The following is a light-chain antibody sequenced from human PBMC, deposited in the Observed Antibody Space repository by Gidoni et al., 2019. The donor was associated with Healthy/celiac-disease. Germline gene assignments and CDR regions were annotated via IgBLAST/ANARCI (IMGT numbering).Light chain of an antibody. V-gene: IGKV1-33*01. CDR3: QQYDNLPWT. Sequence: DIQMTQSPSSLSASGGDRVTITCQASQDISNYLNWYQQKPGKAPKLLIYDASNLETGVPSRFSGSGSGTDFTFTISSLQPEDIATYYCQQYDNLPWTFXXXTKVEIK. J-gene: IGKJ1*01. CDR1: QDISNY. CDR2: DAS.